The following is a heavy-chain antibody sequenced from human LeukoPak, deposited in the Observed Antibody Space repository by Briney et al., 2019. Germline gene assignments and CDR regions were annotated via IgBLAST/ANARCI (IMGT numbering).Heavy chain of an antibody. CDR3: AKDPAMVFGTLSY. D-gene: IGHD5-18*01. V-gene: IGHV3-74*01. CDR2: IHSDGIGT. Sequence: PGGSLRLSCAASGFTFSSYWMHWIRQAPEKGLVWVSRIHSDGIGTSYADSVRGRFTISRDNAKNTVYLQMISLRAEDTAVYYCAKDPAMVFGTLSYWGQGTLVTVSS. CDR1: GFTFSSYW. J-gene: IGHJ4*02.